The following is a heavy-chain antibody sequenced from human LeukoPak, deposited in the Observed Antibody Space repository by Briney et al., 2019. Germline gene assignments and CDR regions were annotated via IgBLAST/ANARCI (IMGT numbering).Heavy chain of an antibody. CDR3: ARRGSGSYYNSWFDP. V-gene: IGHV1-18*01. CDR1: GYTFTSYG. Sequence: ASVKVSCKASGYTFTSYGISWVRQALGQGLEWMGWISAYNGNTNYAQKLQGRVTMTTDTSTSTAYMELRSLRSDDTAVYYCARRGSGSYYNSWFDPWGQGTLVTVSS. J-gene: IGHJ5*02. D-gene: IGHD3-10*01. CDR2: ISAYNGNT.